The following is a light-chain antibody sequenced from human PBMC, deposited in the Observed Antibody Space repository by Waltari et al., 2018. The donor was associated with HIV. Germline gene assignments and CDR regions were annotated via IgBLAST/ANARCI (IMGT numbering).Light chain of an antibody. CDR2: EVS. V-gene: IGLV2-8*01. Sequence: QSALTPPPSASGSPGQSVTISCPGTSPDVGGYNYVSWYQPHQAKAPNLIIDEVSKRPSGVPERFAGSKSGNTASLTVSGLQAEDEADYYCSSYAASLFVCGTGTKVTVL. J-gene: IGLJ1*01. CDR1: SPDVGGYNY. CDR3: SSYAASLFV.